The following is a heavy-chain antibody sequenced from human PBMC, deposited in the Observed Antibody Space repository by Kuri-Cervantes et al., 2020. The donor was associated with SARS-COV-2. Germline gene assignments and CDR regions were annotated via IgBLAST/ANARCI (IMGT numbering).Heavy chain of an antibody. V-gene: IGHV3-48*01. CDR3: ARVAGEGPIYYYYMDV. J-gene: IGHJ6*03. D-gene: IGHD1-1*01. CDR1: GFTFSSYS. CDR2: ISSSSSTT. Sequence: GGSLRLSCAASGFTFSSYSMNWVRQAPGKGLEWVSYISSSSSTTYYADSVKGRFTISRDNAKNSLYLQMNSLRAEDTAVYFCARVAGEGPIYYYYMDVWGKGTTVTVSS.